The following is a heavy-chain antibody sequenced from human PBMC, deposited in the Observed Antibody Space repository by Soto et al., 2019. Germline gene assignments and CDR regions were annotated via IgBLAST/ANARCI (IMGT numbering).Heavy chain of an antibody. CDR2: ISAYNGNT. CDR3: GGTPPPSGYWDSTSCQSWSDH. D-gene: IGHD2-2*01. Sequence: QVQLVQSGAAVKQPGASVKVSCKASGFTFTHYGFSWVRQAPGQGLELMGWISAYNGNTYYAQKLQDRVTLTTDTATSTGYVGLGNVRSGDTARDYWGGTPPPSGYWDSTSCQSWSDHWVQGTLVTVSS. V-gene: IGHV1-18*01. J-gene: IGHJ5*02. CDR1: GFTFTHYG.